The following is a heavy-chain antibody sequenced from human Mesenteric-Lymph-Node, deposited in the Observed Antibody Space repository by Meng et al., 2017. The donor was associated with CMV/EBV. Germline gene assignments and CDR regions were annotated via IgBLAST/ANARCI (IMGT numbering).Heavy chain of an antibody. CDR3: ARTVSPRRGFYYGMDV. CDR1: GDSVSSNSAA. CDR2: TYYRSKWYN. J-gene: IGHJ6*02. D-gene: IGHD4-11*01. Sequence: SQTLSLTCAISGDSVSSNSAAWNWIRQSPSRGLEWLGRTYYRSKWYNDYAVSVKSRITINPDTSKNQFSLKLNSVTAADAAVYYCARTVSPRRGFYYGMDVWGQGTTVTVSS. V-gene: IGHV6-1*01.